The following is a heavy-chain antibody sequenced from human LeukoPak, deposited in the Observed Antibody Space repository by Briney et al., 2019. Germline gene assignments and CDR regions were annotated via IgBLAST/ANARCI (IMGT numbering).Heavy chain of an antibody. CDR3: AKDIGRIAVAGNYFDY. CDR2: ISYDGSNK. D-gene: IGHD6-19*01. Sequence: GGSLRLSCAASGFTFSSYGMHWVRQAPGKGLEWVAVISYDGSNKYYAGSVKGRFTISRDNSKNTLYLQMNSLRAEDTAVYYCAKDIGRIAVAGNYFDYWGQGTLVTVSS. V-gene: IGHV3-30*18. J-gene: IGHJ4*02. CDR1: GFTFSSYG.